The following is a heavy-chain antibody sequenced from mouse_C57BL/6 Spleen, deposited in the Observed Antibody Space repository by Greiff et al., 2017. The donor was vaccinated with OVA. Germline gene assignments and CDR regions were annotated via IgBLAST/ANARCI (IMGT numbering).Heavy chain of an antibody. CDR2: INPGSGGT. CDR1: GYAFTNYL. Sequence: VQLVESGAELVRPGTSVKVSCKASGYAFTNYLIEWVKQRPGQGLEWIGVINPGSGGTNYNEKFKGKATLTADKSSSTAYMQLSSLTSEDSAVYFCARRGGYGSSYEGYFDVWGTGTTLTVSS. CDR3: ARRGGYGSSYEGYFDV. J-gene: IGHJ1*03. D-gene: IGHD1-1*01. V-gene: IGHV1-54*01.